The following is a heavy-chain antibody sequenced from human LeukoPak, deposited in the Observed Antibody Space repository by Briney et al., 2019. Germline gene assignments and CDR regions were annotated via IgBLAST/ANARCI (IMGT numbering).Heavy chain of an antibody. Sequence: SETLSLTCTVSGASISSHYWSWLRQPPGTGLEWIGYLYDSGGTNYNPSLKSRVTISVDTSKNQFSLNLSSVTAADTAVYYCARGHYYDSSGDYWGRGILVTVAS. D-gene: IGHD3-22*01. J-gene: IGHJ4*02. CDR1: GASISSHY. V-gene: IGHV4-59*11. CDR3: ARGHYYDSSGDY. CDR2: LYDSGGT.